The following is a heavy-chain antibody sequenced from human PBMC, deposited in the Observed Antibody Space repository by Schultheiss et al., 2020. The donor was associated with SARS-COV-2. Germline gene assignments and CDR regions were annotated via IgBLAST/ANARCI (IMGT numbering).Heavy chain of an antibody. Sequence: GGSLRLSCAVSGFTFGGYDMSCVRQAPGKGLEWVSGISGGGGSSTYYADSVKGRFTISRDNSKKTLYLQMNSLRVEDTAVYYCARGGLWSLPFGMDVWGQGTTVTVSS. CDR1: GFTFGGYD. J-gene: IGHJ6*02. V-gene: IGHV3-23*01. CDR3: ARGGLWSLPFGMDV. D-gene: IGHD5-18*01. CDR2: ISGGGGSST.